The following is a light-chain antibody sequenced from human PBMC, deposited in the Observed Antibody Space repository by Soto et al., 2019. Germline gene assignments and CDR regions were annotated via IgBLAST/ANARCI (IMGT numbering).Light chain of an antibody. J-gene: IGLJ3*02. V-gene: IGLV1-44*01. Sequence: QSVLTQPPSASGTSGQRVTISCSGSSSNIGNSSVNWFQQDPGTAPQLLIYTTDQRPSGVPDRFSGSKSGTSASLTISGLQSGDETYYSCAAWDESLNFWVFGGGTKLTVL. CDR3: AAWDESLNFWV. CDR2: TTD. CDR1: SSNIGNSS.